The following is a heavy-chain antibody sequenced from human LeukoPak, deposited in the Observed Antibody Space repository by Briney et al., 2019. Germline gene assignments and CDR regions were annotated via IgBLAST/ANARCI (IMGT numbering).Heavy chain of an antibody. J-gene: IGHJ4*02. D-gene: IGHD3-3*01. CDR3: AKEGSGFFDY. CDR2: ISWNSGSI. V-gene: IGHV3-9*01. CDR1: GFTFDDYA. Sequence: GGSLRLSCAASGFTFDDYAMHWVRQAPGKGLEWVSGISWNSGSIGYADSVKGRFTISRDNAKNSLHLQMSSLRAEDTAVYYCAKEGSGFFDYWGQGTLVTVSS.